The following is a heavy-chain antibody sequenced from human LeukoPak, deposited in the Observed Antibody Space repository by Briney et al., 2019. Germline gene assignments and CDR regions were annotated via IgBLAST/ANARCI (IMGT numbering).Heavy chain of an antibody. Sequence: GGSLRLSCVGSGFPFSSYSMNWVRQAPGKGLEWVSSIDLSGNHINYADSVKDRFTISRDNAKNSLFLQMDSLRVEETAVYYCARERGLGLPNWCTAWGQGTLVTVPS. CDR3: ARERGLGLPNWCTA. V-gene: IGHV3-21*01. CDR1: GFPFSSYS. CDR2: IDLSGNHI. J-gene: IGHJ5*02. D-gene: IGHD4/OR15-4a*01.